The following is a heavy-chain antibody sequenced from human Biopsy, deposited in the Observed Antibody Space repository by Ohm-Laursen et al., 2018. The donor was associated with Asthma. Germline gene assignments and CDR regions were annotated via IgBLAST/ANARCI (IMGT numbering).Heavy chain of an antibody. CDR3: ARRAGSCISRTCYSLDF. V-gene: IGHV1-69*13. CDR2: INSVFGTT. D-gene: IGHD2-2*01. CDR1: GGTFNTYV. J-gene: IGHJ4*02. Sequence: SVKVSCNSLGGTFNTYVIGWVRQAPGQGLEWMGGINSVFGTTTYPQKFQDRVTITADDSTSTVYMELSSLRSEDTAVYYCARRAGSCISRTCYSLDFWGQGTLVTVSS.